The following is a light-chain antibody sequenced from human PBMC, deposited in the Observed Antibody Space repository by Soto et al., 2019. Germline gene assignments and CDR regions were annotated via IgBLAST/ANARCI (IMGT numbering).Light chain of an antibody. Sequence: QSALTQPASVSGSPGQSITISCTGTSSDVGGYNYVSWYQQHPGKVPRLMIYEVSNRPSGLSNRFSGYKSDNTASLTISGLQAEDEADYDCCSYTSSNTGVFGGGTKLTVL. V-gene: IGLV2-14*01. J-gene: IGLJ3*02. CDR3: CSYTSSNTGV. CDR1: SSDVGGYNY. CDR2: EVS.